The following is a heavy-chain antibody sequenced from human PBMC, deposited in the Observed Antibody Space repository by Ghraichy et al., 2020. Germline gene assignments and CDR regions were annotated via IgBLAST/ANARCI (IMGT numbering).Heavy chain of an antibody. J-gene: IGHJ4*02. V-gene: IGHV3-74*01. Sequence: GGSLRLSCATSGFTFSSYWMHWVRQAPGKGLVWVSRINGDGGSTIYADSVKGRFTISRDNAKNTLYLQMNSLRVEDTAVYYCARISSGYSHDYWGQGTLVTVPS. CDR2: INGDGGST. D-gene: IGHD3-22*01. CDR1: GFTFSSYW. CDR3: ARISSGYSHDY.